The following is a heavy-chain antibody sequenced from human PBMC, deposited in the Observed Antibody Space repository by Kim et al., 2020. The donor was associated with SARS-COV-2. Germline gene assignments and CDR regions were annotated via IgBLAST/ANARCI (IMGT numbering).Heavy chain of an antibody. V-gene: IGHV4-59*08. Sequence: SETLSLTCTVSGGSISSYYWSWIRQPPGKGLEWIGYIYYSGSTNYNPSLKSRVTISVDTSKNQFSLKLSSVTAADTAVYYCARRNQGLWFGEQYYYYGMDVWGQGTTVTVSS. CDR3: ARRNQGLWFGEQYYYYGMDV. CDR2: IYYSGST. D-gene: IGHD3-10*01. J-gene: IGHJ6*02. CDR1: GGSISSYY.